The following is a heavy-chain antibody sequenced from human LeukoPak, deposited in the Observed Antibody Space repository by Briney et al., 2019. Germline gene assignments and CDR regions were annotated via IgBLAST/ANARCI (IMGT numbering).Heavy chain of an antibody. Sequence: GRSLRLSCTASGFTFGDYAMSWFRQAPGKGLEWVGFIRSKAYGGTTEYAASVKGRFTISRDDSKSIAYLQMNGLKTEDTAVYYCSVLRYFDWLVDFDYWGQGTLVTVSS. CDR2: IRSKAYGGTT. CDR1: GFTFGDYA. V-gene: IGHV3-49*03. J-gene: IGHJ4*02. CDR3: SVLRYFDWLVDFDY. D-gene: IGHD3-9*01.